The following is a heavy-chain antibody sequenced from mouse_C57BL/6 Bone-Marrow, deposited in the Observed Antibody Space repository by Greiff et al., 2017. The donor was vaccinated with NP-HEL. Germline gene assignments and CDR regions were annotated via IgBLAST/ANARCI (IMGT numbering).Heavy chain of an antibody. Sequence: VQLKQPGAELVKPGASVKLSCKASGYTFTSYWMHWVKQRPGQGLEWIGMIHPNSGSTNYNEKFKSKATLTVDKSSSTAYMQLSSLTSEDSAVYYCARSRLRRYYFDYWGQGTTLTVSS. J-gene: IGHJ2*01. D-gene: IGHD2-4*01. V-gene: IGHV1-64*01. CDR1: GYTFTSYW. CDR3: ARSRLRRYYFDY. CDR2: IHPNSGST.